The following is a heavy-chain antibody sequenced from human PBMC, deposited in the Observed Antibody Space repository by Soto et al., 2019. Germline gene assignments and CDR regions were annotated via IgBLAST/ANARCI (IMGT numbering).Heavy chain of an antibody. CDR1: GGTFSIYA. Sequence: SVKVSCKASGGTFSIYAISWVRQAPGQGLEWMGGIIPIFGTANYAQKFQGRVTITADESTSTAYMELSSLRSEDTAVYYCAGCSVVRGEPSYYFDYWGQGTLVTVSS. D-gene: IGHD3-10*01. J-gene: IGHJ4*02. CDR3: AGCSVVRGEPSYYFDY. CDR2: IIPIFGTA. V-gene: IGHV1-69*13.